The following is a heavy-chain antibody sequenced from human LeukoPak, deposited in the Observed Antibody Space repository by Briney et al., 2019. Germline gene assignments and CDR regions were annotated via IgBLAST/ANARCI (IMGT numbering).Heavy chain of an antibody. CDR2: IYYSGTT. Sequence: SETLSLTCTVSGGSISSSSYYWGWFRHPPGKGLEWIGTIYYSGTTYYNPSLKRRVTISVDTSKKQFSVKLSSVTAADTAVYYCARSLGSRSGSIWYGGYFDYWGQGTLVTVSS. CDR3: ARSLGSRSGSIWYGGYFDY. CDR1: GGSISSSSYY. D-gene: IGHD6-13*01. J-gene: IGHJ4*02. V-gene: IGHV4-39*01.